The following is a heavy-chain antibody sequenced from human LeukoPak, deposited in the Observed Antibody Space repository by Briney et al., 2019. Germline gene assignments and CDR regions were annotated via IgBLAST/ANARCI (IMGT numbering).Heavy chain of an antibody. CDR1: GYTFTGYY. CDR3: AREVFELWLDTNWFDP. CDR2: INPNSGGT. Sequence: GASVKVSCKASGYTFTGYYMHWVRQAPGQGLEWMGWINPNSGGTNYAQKFQGRVTMTGDTSISTAYMELSRLRSDDTAVYYCAREVFELWLDTNWFDPWGQGTLVTVSS. J-gene: IGHJ5*02. V-gene: IGHV1-2*02. D-gene: IGHD6-19*01.